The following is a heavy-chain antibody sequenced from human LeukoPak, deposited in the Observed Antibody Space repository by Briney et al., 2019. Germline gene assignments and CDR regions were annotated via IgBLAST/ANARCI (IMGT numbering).Heavy chain of an antibody. V-gene: IGHV3-74*01. CDR3: ARDGYGFGAFDY. D-gene: IGHD5-18*01. Sequence: GGSLRLSCAASGFTFSRSWIHWVSQAPGKGLVWVSCISTDGAKTIYADSVKGRFTISRDNAKNTLFLQMNSLRAEDTAVYYCARDGYGFGAFDYWGQGTLVTVSS. CDR2: ISTDGAKT. J-gene: IGHJ4*02. CDR1: GFTFSRSW.